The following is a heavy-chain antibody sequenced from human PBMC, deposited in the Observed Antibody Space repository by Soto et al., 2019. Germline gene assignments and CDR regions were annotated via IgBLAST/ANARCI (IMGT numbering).Heavy chain of an antibody. J-gene: IGHJ5*01. D-gene: IGHD6-6*01. V-gene: IGHV4-61*01. CDR3: ARGPRIAARRGNWFDS. CDR1: GGSVSSGSSH. CDR2: LYFSGST. Sequence: SETLSLTCNVSGGSVSSGSSHWSWIRQPPGKGLEWIGFLYFSGSTIYNPSLKSRVTISVDTSKNQFSLNLTSVTAADTAVYYCARGPRIAARRGNWFDSWGQGXLVTVSS.